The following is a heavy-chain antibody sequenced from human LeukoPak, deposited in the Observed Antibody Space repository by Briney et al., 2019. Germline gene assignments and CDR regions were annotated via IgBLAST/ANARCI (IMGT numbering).Heavy chain of an antibody. CDR1: GESLSGFY. Sequence: SETLSLTCAVSGESLSGFYWNWIRQPPGKGLEWIGEINDRGSTNQNASLKNRVTLSVDTSKNQFSLNLTSVTAADTAVYFCARGGATGSTLFYWGQGTLVTVSS. D-gene: IGHD1-1*01. CDR2: INDRGST. V-gene: IGHV4-34*01. J-gene: IGHJ4*02. CDR3: ARGGATGSTLFY.